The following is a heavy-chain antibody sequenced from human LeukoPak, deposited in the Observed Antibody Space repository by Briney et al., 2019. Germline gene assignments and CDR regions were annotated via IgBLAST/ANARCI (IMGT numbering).Heavy chain of an antibody. V-gene: IGHV3-21*01. D-gene: IGHD6-6*01. Sequence: PGGSLRLSCAASGFTFSSYSMNWVRQAPGKGLEWVSSISSSSSYIYYADSVKGRFTISRDNAKNSLYLQMNSLRAEDTAVYYCAREGRSSSTVDYWGQGTLVTVSS. CDR3: AREGRSSSTVDY. CDR1: GFTFSSYS. J-gene: IGHJ4*02. CDR2: ISSSSSYI.